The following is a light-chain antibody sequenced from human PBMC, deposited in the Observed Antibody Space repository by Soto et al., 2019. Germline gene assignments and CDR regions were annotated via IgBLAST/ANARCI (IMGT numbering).Light chain of an antibody. V-gene: IGKV3-11*01. Sequence: PGERGTLSCRASQSVSSHLAWYQQKPGQAPRLLIYDASKRPTDIPARFSGSGSGTDFTLTISSLEPEDFAVYYCQQRSDRLPITFGQGTRLEIK. CDR3: QQRSDRLPIT. J-gene: IGKJ5*01. CDR1: QSVSSH. CDR2: DAS.